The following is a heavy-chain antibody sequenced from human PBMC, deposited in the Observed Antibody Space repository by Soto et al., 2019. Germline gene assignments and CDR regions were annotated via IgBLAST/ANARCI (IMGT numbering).Heavy chain of an antibody. J-gene: IGHJ4*02. CDR2: ISKDGLDR. D-gene: IGHD6-19*01. CDR3: ASPREGQWLVFDH. CDR1: GFTFSDFG. V-gene: IGHV3-30*19. Sequence: PGGSLRLSCVVSGFTFSDFGMHWDRQSPGEGLAWVASISKDGLDRYYSESVKGRFTISRDDSKNTVFLQMNSLKVEDTAAYFCASPREGQWLVFDHWGQRTLVTVSS.